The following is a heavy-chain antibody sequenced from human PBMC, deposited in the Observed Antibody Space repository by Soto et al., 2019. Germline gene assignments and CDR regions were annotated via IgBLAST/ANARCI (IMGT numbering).Heavy chain of an antibody. J-gene: IGHJ6*02. V-gene: IGHV3-48*01. CDR2: ISGSGSTI. D-gene: IGHD1-1*01. Sequence: GGSLRLSCAASGFTFSSYCMNWVRQAPGKGLEWVSHISGSGSTIYYADSVKGRFTVSRDNAKNSLYLQMNSLRAEDTAVYYCAKTSLNVYYYGMDVWGQGTTVTVSS. CDR3: AKTSLNVYYYGMDV. CDR1: GFTFSSYC.